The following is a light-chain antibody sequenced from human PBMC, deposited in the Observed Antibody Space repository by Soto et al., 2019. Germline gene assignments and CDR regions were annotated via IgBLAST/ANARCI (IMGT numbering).Light chain of an antibody. CDR1: QTVGGH. V-gene: IGKV3-11*01. CDR2: ETS. J-gene: IGKJ4*01. Sequence: VLSQSPSTLSLSPGERATLSCRASQTVGGHFAWYQQKPGQAPRLLISETSHRATGIPGRFSGSGSGTDVTLTISSLEPEDFAVYYCQHHSNWLRTFAGRTKVDI. CDR3: QHHSNWLRT.